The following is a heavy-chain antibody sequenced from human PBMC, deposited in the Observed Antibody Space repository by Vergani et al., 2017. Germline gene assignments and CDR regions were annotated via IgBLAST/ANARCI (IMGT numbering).Heavy chain of an antibody. V-gene: IGHV3-23*01. CDR3: GRGSDNYN. CDR2: IKNTGDST. CDR1: GFTFSSHA. Sequence: EVQLLQSEGAVVQPGGSLRLSCVASGFTFSSHAGSWVRQGHGQGLEGVSSIKNTGDSTHYADSVKGRFTISRDNSKNTLYLQMNSLRVENTAVYYCGRGSDNYNWGQGTLVTVSS. J-gene: IGHJ4*02. D-gene: IGHD5-24*01.